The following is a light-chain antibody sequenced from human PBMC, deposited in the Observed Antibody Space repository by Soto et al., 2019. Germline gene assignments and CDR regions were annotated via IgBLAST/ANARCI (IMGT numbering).Light chain of an antibody. V-gene: IGLV2-23*02. J-gene: IGLJ2*01. CDR1: SSDVGSYNL. CDR2: EVS. CDR3: CSYAGSSTFDVV. Sequence: QSVLTQPASVSGSPGQSITISCTGTSSDVGSYNLVSWYQQHPGKAPKLMIYEVSKRPSGVSNRFSGSKSGNTASLTISGLQAEDEADYSCCSYAGSSTFDVVFGGGTQLTVL.